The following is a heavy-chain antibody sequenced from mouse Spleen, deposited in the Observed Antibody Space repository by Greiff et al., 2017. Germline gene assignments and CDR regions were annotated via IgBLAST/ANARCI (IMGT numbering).Heavy chain of an antibody. J-gene: IGHJ2*01. Sequence: QVQLKQSGAELVKPGASVKLSCKASGYTFTSYWMHWVKQRPGHGLEWIGMIHPNSGSTNYNEKFKSKATLTVDKSSSTAYMQLRSLTSEDSAVYYCARSVYRDFDYWGQGTTVTVSS. D-gene: IGHD2-3*01. CDR2: IHPNSGST. CDR3: ARSVYRDFDY. CDR1: GYTFTSYW. V-gene: IGHV1-64*01.